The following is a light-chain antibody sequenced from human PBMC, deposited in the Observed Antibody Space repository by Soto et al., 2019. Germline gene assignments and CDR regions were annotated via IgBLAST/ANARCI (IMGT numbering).Light chain of an antibody. Sequence: IKMTQSPSSLSASVGDRVTITCQASQDISNYLNWYQQKPGKAPKLLIYDASNLETGVPSRFSGSGSGTDFTFNISSLQPEDIATYYCQQYDNLPYTFGQGTKLEIK. J-gene: IGKJ2*01. CDR3: QQYDNLPYT. V-gene: IGKV1-33*01. CDR1: QDISNY. CDR2: DAS.